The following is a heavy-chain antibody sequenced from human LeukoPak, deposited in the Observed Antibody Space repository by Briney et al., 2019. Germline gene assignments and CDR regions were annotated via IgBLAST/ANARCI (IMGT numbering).Heavy chain of an antibody. J-gene: IGHJ4*02. CDR3: ARGRRYSGYDAFGY. V-gene: IGHV1-8*01. CDR2: MNPNSGNT. Sequence: GASVKVSCKASGYTFTSYDINWVRQATGQGLERMGWMNPNSGNTGYAQKFQGRVTMTRNTSISTAYMDLSSLRSEDTAVYYCARGRRYSGYDAFGYWGQGTLVTVSS. D-gene: IGHD5-12*01. CDR1: GYTFTSYD.